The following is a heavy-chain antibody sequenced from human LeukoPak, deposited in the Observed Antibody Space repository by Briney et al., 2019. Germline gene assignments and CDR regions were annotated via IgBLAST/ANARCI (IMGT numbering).Heavy chain of an antibody. D-gene: IGHD3-9*01. Sequence: GGSLRHSCAASGFTFSSYNMNWVRQAPGRGLEWVSIISSSSTYIYYADSVKGRFTISRDNAKNSLYLRMNSLRAEDTAVYYCARDRNFDWSGDYWGQGTLVTVSS. J-gene: IGHJ4*02. CDR2: ISSSSTYI. CDR3: ARDRNFDWSGDY. V-gene: IGHV3-21*01. CDR1: GFTFSSYN.